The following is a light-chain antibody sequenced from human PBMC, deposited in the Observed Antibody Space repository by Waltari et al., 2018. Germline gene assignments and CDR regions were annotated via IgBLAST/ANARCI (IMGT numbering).Light chain of an antibody. V-gene: IGLV2-14*01. CDR1: GSDVGGYNY. CDR3: SSYTSSSTLDWV. J-gene: IGLJ3*02. Sequence: QSALTQPASVAGSPGQSITISCTGTGSDVGGYNYDPWYQQHPGKAPKLMIYDVSNRPSGVSNRFSGSKSGNTASLTISGLQAEDEADYYCSSYTSSSTLDWVFGGGTKLTVL. CDR2: DVS.